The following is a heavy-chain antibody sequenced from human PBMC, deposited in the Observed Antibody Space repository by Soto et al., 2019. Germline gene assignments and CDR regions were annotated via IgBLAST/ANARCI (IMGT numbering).Heavy chain of an antibody. J-gene: IGHJ6*03. Sequence: QVQLVQSWAEMKKPGSSVKVSCQASGYVFDILTIHWVRQAPGQVFVWMGRIIPVLGMANYEQKFQGRVMVIADKSTSTVYMELSSLTSEATAVYYCARELGGHDYLYYYYYMDVWGEGTTVTVSS. D-gene: IGHD5-12*01. CDR2: IIPVLGMA. CDR1: GYVFDILT. CDR3: ARELGGHDYLYYYYYMDV. V-gene: IGHV1-69*08.